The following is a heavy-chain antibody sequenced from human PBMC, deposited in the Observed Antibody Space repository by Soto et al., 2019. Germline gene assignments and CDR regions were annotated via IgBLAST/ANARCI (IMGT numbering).Heavy chain of an antibody. CDR2: MSHSGGT. Sequence: QVQLQQWGAGLLKPSETLSLTCAVYGGFVSSGTYYWSWIRQPPGKGLEWIGEMSHSGGTHFNPSHKSRVTMSVDTSKNQFSLKMSSVTAADTAMYYCARVERGTVTTVVDAFDIWGPGKMVTVSS. V-gene: IGHV4-34*01. D-gene: IGHD1-1*01. J-gene: IGHJ3*02. CDR3: ARVERGTVTTVVDAFDI. CDR1: GGFVSSGTYY.